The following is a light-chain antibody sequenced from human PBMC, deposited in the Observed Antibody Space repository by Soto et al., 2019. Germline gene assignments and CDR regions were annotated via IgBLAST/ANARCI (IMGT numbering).Light chain of an antibody. CDR2: GAS. V-gene: IGKV3-20*01. J-gene: IGKJ1*01. CDR1: QSVSRNY. CDR3: QQYGSSPAT. Sequence: EIVLTQSPGTLSLSPGERATLSCRASQSVSRNYLAWYQQKPGQAPMLLIYGASGRATGIPDRFSGSGSGTDFTLTIRRLEPEDLAVYYCQQYGSSPATFGQGTKVEIK.